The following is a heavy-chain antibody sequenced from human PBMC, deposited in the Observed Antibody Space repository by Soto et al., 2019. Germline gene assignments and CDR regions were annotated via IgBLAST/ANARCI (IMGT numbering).Heavy chain of an antibody. Sequence: GVLRLSCAASGFTFSSYARSWVRQAPGKGLEWVSAISGSGGSTYYADSVKGRFTISRDNSKNTLYLQMNSLRAEDTAVYYCAKAVGSIFGGYYGMDVWGQGTTVTVSS. CDR3: AKAVGSIFGGYYGMDV. V-gene: IGHV3-23*01. D-gene: IGHD3-3*01. CDR1: GFTFSSYA. J-gene: IGHJ6*02. CDR2: ISGSGGST.